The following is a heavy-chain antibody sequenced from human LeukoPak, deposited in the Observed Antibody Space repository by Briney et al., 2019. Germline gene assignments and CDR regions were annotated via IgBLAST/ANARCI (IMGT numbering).Heavy chain of an antibody. CDR2: ISSSSSTI. CDR1: GFTFSSYS. CDR3: ARGHFDWLLNY. V-gene: IGHV3-48*04. J-gene: IGHJ4*02. D-gene: IGHD3-9*01. Sequence: GGSLRLSCAASGFTFSSYSMNWVRQAPGKGLEWVSYISSSSSTIYYADSVKGRFTISRDNAKSSLYLQMNSLRAEDTAVYYCARGHFDWLLNYWGQGTLVTVSS.